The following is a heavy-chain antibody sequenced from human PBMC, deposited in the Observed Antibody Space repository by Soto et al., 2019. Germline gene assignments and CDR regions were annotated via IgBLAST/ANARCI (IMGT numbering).Heavy chain of an antibody. CDR2: ISAYNGNT. CDR3: ARDRYMRYCSSTSCYSLAFDI. V-gene: IGHV1-18*01. J-gene: IGHJ3*02. Sequence: ASVKFSCKASGYTFTSYGISWVRQAPGQGLEWMGWISAYNGNTNYAQKLQGRVTMTTDTSTSTAYMELRSLRSDDTAVYYCARDRYMRYCSSTSCYSLAFDIWGQGTMVTVSS. CDR1: GYTFTSYG. D-gene: IGHD2-2*01.